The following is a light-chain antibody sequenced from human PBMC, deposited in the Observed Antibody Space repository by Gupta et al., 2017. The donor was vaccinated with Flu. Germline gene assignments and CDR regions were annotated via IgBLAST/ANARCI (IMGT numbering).Light chain of an antibody. CDR1: SSDVGSYNL. CDR2: EGS. V-gene: IGLV2-23*01. CDR3: CSYAGSSTWV. J-gene: IGLJ3*02. Sequence: QSALTQPASVSGSPGQSITISCTGTSSDVGSYNLVSWYQQHPGKAPKLMIYEGSKRPSGVSNRVSGSKSGNTASLTISGIQAEDEAEYYCCSYAGSSTWVFGGGTKLTVL.